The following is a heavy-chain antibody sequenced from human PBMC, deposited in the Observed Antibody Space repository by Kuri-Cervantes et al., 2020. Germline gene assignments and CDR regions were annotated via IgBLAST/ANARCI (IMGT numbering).Heavy chain of an antibody. J-gene: IGHJ6*03. CDR1: GCTFTSYD. V-gene: IGHV1-8*01. CDR3: AREHRITIFGVVIRIRTHMDV. Sequence: ASGKVSCKASGCTFTSYDINWVRQATGQGLEWMGWMNPNSGNTGYAQKFQGRVTMTRNTSISTAYMELSSLRSEDTAVYYCAREHRITIFGVVIRIRTHMDVWGKGTTVTVSS. D-gene: IGHD3-3*01. CDR2: MNPNSGNT.